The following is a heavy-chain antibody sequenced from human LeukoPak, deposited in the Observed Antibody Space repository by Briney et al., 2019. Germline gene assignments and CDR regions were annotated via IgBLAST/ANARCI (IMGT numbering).Heavy chain of an antibody. D-gene: IGHD3-10*01. J-gene: IGHJ6*03. Sequence: SETLSLTCTVSGGSISSSSYYWGWIRQPPGKGLEWIGSIYYSGSTYYNPSLKSRVTISVDTSKNQFPLKLSSVTAADTAVYYCARLGVRGGPGYMDVWGKGTTVTVSS. CDR1: GGSISSSSYY. V-gene: IGHV4-39*01. CDR2: IYYSGST. CDR3: ARLGVRGGPGYMDV.